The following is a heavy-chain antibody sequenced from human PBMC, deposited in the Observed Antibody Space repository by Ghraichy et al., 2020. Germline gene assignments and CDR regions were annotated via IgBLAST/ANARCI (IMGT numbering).Heavy chain of an antibody. Sequence: SQTLSLTCAVYGGSFSGYYWSWIRQPPGKGLEWIGEINHSGSTNYNPSLKSRVTISVDTSKNQFSLKLSSVTAADTAVYYCAVEGSYGSNQTYWGQGTLVTVSS. D-gene: IGHD5-18*01. CDR2: INHSGST. J-gene: IGHJ4*02. CDR3: AVEGSYGSNQTY. CDR1: GGSFSGYY. V-gene: IGHV4-34*01.